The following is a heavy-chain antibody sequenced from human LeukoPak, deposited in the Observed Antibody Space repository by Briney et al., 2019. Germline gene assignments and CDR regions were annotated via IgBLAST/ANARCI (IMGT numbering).Heavy chain of an antibody. CDR1: GFTFSSYG. D-gene: IGHD4-17*01. CDR2: ISYDGSNK. CDR3: ARDREDSGDYYLDS. Sequence: GGSLRLSCAASGFTFSSYGMHWVRQAPGKGLEWVAVISYDGSNKYYADSVKGRFTISRDNSKNTLYLQMNSLRAEDTAVYYCARDREDSGDYYLDSWGQGTLVTVSS. V-gene: IGHV3-30*03. J-gene: IGHJ4*02.